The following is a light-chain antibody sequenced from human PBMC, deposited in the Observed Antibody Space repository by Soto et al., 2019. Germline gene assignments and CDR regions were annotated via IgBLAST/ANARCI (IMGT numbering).Light chain of an antibody. CDR1: QSFRSTY. CDR2: GAS. J-gene: IGKJ5*01. CDR3: QQYGSSPYT. Sequence: EIVLTQSPGTLSLSPGERATLSCRASQSFRSTYLAWFQQKPGQAPRLLIYGASSRATDVPDRFSGSGSGTDFTITISRLEPEDFAVYYCQQYGSSPYTFGQGTRLDIK. V-gene: IGKV3-20*01.